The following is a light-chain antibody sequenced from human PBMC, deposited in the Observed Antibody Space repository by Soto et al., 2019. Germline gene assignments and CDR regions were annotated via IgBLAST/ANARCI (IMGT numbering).Light chain of an antibody. CDR1: QSISSW. V-gene: IGKV1-5*03. CDR3: KHFNNYPWT. J-gene: IGKJ1*01. Sequence: DIQMTQSPSTLSASVGDRVTITCRASQSISSWLAWYQQKPGKAPKLLIYKASSLESGVPSRFSGSGSGTEFTLTISSLQPDDFAIYSCKHFNNYPWTFGQGTRVEIK. CDR2: KAS.